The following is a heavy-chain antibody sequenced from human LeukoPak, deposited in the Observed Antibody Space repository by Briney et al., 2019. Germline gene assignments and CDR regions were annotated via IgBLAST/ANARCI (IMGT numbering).Heavy chain of an antibody. D-gene: IGHD1-14*01. CDR1: LYTFTRYY. J-gene: IGHJ4*02. V-gene: IGHV1-2*02. CDR3: ARDVATPRYPSQLGVDY. Sequence: ASVKVSSKASLYTFTRYYMHWVRQAPGHGLEWMGWINPNSGGTNYAQKFQGRVTMTRDTSISTAYMELSRLRSDDTAVYYCARDVATPRYPSQLGVDYWGQGTLVTVSS. CDR2: INPNSGGT.